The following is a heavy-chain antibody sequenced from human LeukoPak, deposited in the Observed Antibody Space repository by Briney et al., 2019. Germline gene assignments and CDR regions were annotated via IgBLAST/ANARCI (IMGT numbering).Heavy chain of an antibody. Sequence: ASVKVSCKASGYTFTGYYMHWVRQAPGQGLEWMGWINPNSGGTNYAQKFQGRVTMTRDTSISTAYMELSRLRSEDTAVYYCARDRQEERDAFDIWGQGTMVTVSS. CDR2: INPNSGGT. V-gene: IGHV1-2*02. J-gene: IGHJ3*02. CDR3: ARDRQEERDAFDI. CDR1: GYTFTGYY.